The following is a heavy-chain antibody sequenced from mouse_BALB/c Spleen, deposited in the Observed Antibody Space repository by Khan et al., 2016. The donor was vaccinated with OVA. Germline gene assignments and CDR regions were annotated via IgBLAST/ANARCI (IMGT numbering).Heavy chain of an antibody. D-gene: IGHD1-1*01. CDR3: ASLAYYYDSEGFAY. CDR1: GFTFSTYG. J-gene: IGHJ3*01. V-gene: IGHV5-6*01. CDR2: VSTGGHYT. Sequence: EVELVESGGDVVKPGGSLKLSCAASGFTFSTYGMSWVRQTPDKRLEWVATVSTGGHYTYYPDTVKGRFTISRDNAKNNLYLQMSSLKSEDTAMFYCASLAYYYDSEGFAYWGQGTLVTVSA.